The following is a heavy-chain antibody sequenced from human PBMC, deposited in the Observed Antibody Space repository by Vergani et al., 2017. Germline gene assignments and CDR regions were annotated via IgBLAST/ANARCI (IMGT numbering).Heavy chain of an antibody. CDR3: ARLPFTTVTDYYYYGMDV. D-gene: IGHD4-17*01. J-gene: IGHJ6*02. V-gene: IGHV4-31*03. CDR1: GGSISSGGYY. CDR2: IYYSGST. Sequence: QVQLQESGPGLVKPSQTLSLTCTVSGGSISSGGYYWSWIRQPPGKGLEWIGYIYYSGSTYYNPSLKSRFTISVDTSKNQFSLKLSSVTAADTAVYYCARLPFTTVTDYYYYGMDVWGQGTTVTVSS.